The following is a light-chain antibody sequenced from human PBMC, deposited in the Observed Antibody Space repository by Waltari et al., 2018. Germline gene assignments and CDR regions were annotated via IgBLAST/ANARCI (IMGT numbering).Light chain of an antibody. CDR3: CSYAGRRTLV. Sequence: QSALTQPAAVSGSPGQTITISCTGTSSDVGSQNLVSWYQASPGKAPKLLIYEDTKRPSGSSDRFSGSKSGNTASLTISGLLAEDEADYYCCSYAGRRTLVFGGGTKVTVL. V-gene: IGLV2-23*01. J-gene: IGLJ3*02. CDR2: EDT. CDR1: SSDVGSQNL.